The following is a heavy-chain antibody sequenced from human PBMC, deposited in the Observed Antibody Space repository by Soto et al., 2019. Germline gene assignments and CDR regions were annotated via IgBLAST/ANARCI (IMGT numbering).Heavy chain of an antibody. V-gene: IGHV3-30*03. CDR3: ATPIVSHDPRAFDS. J-gene: IGHJ3*02. D-gene: IGHD2-15*01. CDR2: ISYDGSNK. CDR1: GFTFSSYG. Sequence: QVQLVESGGGVVQPGRSLRLSCAASGFTFSSYGMHWVRQAPGKGLEWVAVISYDGSNKYYADSVKGRFTISRDNSKNTLYLQMNSLRAEDTAVYYCATPIVSHDPRAFDSWGQGTMVTVSS.